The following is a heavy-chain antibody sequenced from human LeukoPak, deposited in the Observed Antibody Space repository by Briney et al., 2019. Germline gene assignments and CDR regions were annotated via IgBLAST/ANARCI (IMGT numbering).Heavy chain of an antibody. CDR1: GFMFSDYA. Sequence: PGGSLRLSCVASGFMFSDYAMTWVRQAPGKGLEWVSGISGSRRSTYYAESVKGRFTISRDNSKNTLYLQMNSLRDEDTAVYYCAREYGSGTPDFDYWGQGTLVSVSS. V-gene: IGHV3-23*01. CDR3: AREYGSGTPDFDY. CDR2: ISGSRRST. J-gene: IGHJ4*02. D-gene: IGHD3-10*01.